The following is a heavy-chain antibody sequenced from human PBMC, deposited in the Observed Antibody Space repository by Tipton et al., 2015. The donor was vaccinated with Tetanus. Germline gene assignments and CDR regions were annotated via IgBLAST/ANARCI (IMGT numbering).Heavy chain of an antibody. J-gene: IGHJ4*02. CDR1: SASISNSSSY. D-gene: IGHD3-22*01. V-gene: IGHV4-39*01. CDR2: IYFSGST. Sequence: TLSLTCTVSSASISNSSSYWGWIRQSPGKGLEWIGNIYFSGSTYYNPSLKSRVTISVDTSKNQFSLRLNSVTAADTAVYYCAKLFRVRARGITMVVVVPPGYFDYWGQGTLVTVSS. CDR3: AKLFRVRARGITMVVVVPPGYFDY.